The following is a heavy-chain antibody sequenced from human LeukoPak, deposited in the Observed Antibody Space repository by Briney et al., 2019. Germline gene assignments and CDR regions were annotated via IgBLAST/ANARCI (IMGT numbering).Heavy chain of an antibody. CDR2: VRNKPNGYTT. J-gene: IGHJ4*02. Sequence: GGSLRLSCAASGFSISDHYMDWVRQAPGKGLEWVGRVRNKPNGYTTDYGTSVKGRFTISRDESKNSLYLQMNSLTGEDTAVYYCTRVRHGDYFDYWGQGALVSVSS. CDR3: TRVRHGDYFDY. V-gene: IGHV3-72*01. D-gene: IGHD4-17*01. CDR1: GFSISDHY.